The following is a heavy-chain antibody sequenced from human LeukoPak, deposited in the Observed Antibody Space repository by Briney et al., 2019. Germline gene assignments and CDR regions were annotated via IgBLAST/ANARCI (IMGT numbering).Heavy chain of an antibody. CDR1: GFTFSSYS. CDR3: ARGADRNYYYYYMDV. CDR2: ISSSSSTI. Sequence: GGSLRLSCAASGFTFSSYSMNWVRQAPGKGLEWVSYISSSSSTIYYADSVKGRFTISRDNAKNSLYLQMNSLRAEDTAVYYCARGADRNYYYYYMDVWGKGTTVTVSS. J-gene: IGHJ6*03. V-gene: IGHV3-48*04.